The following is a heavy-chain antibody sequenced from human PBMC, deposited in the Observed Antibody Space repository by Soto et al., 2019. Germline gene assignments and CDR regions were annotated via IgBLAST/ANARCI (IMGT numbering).Heavy chain of an antibody. CDR2: IYSDGRT. CDR3: AKSQRVDY. D-gene: IGHD6-25*01. V-gene: IGHV3-53*01. CDR1: GFTVSNTY. J-gene: IGHJ4*02. Sequence: EVQLVESGGDLIQPGGSLRLSCAASGFTVSNTYMSWVHQAPGKGLECVSIIYSDGRTFYADSVKGRFTISRDNSKNTLFLQMNSLREEDTAVYYCAKSQRVDYWGQGTLVTVSS.